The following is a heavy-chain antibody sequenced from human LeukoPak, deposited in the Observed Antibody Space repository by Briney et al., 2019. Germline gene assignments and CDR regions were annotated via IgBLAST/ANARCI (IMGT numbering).Heavy chain of an antibody. CDR2: IIPIFGTA. CDR1: GGTFSSYA. Sequence: SVKVSCKASGGTFSSYAISWVRQAPGQGLEWMGGIIPIFGTANYAQKFQGRVTITADESTSTAYMELSSLRSEDTAVYYCARERNYYGSGSYFYWGQGTLVTVSS. CDR3: ARERNYYGSGSYFY. D-gene: IGHD3-10*01. J-gene: IGHJ4*02. V-gene: IGHV1-69*13.